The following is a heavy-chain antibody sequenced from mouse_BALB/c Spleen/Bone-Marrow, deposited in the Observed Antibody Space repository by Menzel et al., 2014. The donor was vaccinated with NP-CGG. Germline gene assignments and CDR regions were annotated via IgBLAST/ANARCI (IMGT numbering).Heavy chain of an antibody. CDR3: TRWVYYGSSYFDY. J-gene: IGHJ2*01. D-gene: IGHD1-1*01. CDR1: GFNIKDYY. V-gene: IGHV14-1*02. Sequence: EVQLQQSGAEFVRPGALVKLSCNASGFNIKDYYMHWVKQRPGQGLEWIGWIDPENGNTIYDPKFPGKASITADTSSNTAYLQLSSLTSEDTAVYYCTRWVYYGSSYFDYWGQGTTLTVSS. CDR2: IDPENGNT.